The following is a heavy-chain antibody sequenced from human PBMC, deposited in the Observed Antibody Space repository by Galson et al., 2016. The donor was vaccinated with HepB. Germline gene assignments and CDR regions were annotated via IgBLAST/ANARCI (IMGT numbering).Heavy chain of an antibody. CDR3: AKERLVRRIFDH. CDR1: GFVFSNFG. Sequence: SLRLSCAASGFVFSNFGLRWVRQAPGKGLEWVASISTRRTTYYSDSVQGRFTISRDNSNNTLYLQMNGLRAEDTAVYYCAKERLVRRIFDHWGQGTLLTVSS. CDR2: ISTRRTT. J-gene: IGHJ4*02. D-gene: IGHD1-1*01. V-gene: IGHV3-23*01.